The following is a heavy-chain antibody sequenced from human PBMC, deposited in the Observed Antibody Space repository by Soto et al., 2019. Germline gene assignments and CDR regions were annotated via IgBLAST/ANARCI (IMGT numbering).Heavy chain of an antibody. CDR1: GASTVSHYH. CDR2: IFNSGTT. CDR3: ALALGPTTGLDS. Sequence: QVQLQESGPGLVKPSQTLSLTCSVSGASTVSHYHWTWIRQPPGKGLEWMGYIFNSGTTFYNPSLTRRRSISMDTSGNHFALELRSVTAADTAVYYCALALGPTTGLDSWGQGTLVTVSS. D-gene: IGHD1-26*01. J-gene: IGHJ4*02. V-gene: IGHV4-31*02.